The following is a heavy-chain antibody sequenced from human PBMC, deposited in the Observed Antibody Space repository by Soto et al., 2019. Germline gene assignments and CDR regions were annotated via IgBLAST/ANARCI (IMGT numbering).Heavy chain of an antibody. D-gene: IGHD3-16*01. CDR3: ASPPYPRITFNGKVGGVSDDFDI. J-gene: IGHJ3*02. Sequence: GGSLRLSCAASGFTFSSYAMHWVRQAPGKGLEWVAVISYDGSNKYYADSVKGRFTISRDNSKNTLYLQMNSLRAEDTAVYYCASPPYPRITFNGKVGGVSDDFDIWGQGTMVTVSS. CDR2: ISYDGSNK. CDR1: GFTFSSYA. V-gene: IGHV3-30-3*01.